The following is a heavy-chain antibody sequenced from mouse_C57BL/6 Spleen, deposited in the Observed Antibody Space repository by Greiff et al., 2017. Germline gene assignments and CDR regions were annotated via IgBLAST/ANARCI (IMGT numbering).Heavy chain of an antibody. CDR3: ARGTTVVATDY. V-gene: IGHV1-69*01. CDR1: GYTFTSYW. J-gene: IGHJ2*01. D-gene: IGHD1-1*01. Sequence: VQLQQSGAELVMPGASVKLSCKASGYTFTSYWMHWVKQRPGQGLEWIGEIDPTDSYTNYNKKFKGKSTLTVDKSSSTAYMQLNSLTSEDSAVYCCARGTTVVATDYWGQGTTLTVSS. CDR2: IDPTDSYT.